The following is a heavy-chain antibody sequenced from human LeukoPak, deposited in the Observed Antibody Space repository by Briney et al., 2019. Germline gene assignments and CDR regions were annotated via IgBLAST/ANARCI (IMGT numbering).Heavy chain of an antibody. Sequence: GASVKVSCKASGYTFTSYYIHWVRQAPGQGLGWMGSVIPVSGGTNYAQKFQGRVTMTRDTSISTAYMELSRLTSDDTAVYFCARELAYCSSTSCSLFAYWGQGTLVTVCS. CDR2: VIPVSGGT. J-gene: IGHJ4*02. V-gene: IGHV1-2*02. CDR3: ARELAYCSSTSCSLFAY. D-gene: IGHD2-2*01. CDR1: GYTFTSYY.